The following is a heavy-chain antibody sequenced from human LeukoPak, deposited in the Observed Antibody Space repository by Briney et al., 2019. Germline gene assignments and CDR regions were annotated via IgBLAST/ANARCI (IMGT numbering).Heavy chain of an antibody. D-gene: IGHD6-13*01. Sequence: GASVKVCCKASGYTFTSYGINWVGQATGQGLEWMGWMNPNSGNTGYAQKFQGRVTMTRNTSISTAYMELSSLRSEDTAVYYCARFGSSSWYVGYYYYGMDDWGQGTTVTVSS. CDR3: ARFGSSSWYVGYYYYGMDD. CDR1: GYTFTSYG. CDR2: MNPNSGNT. J-gene: IGHJ6*02. V-gene: IGHV1-8*01.